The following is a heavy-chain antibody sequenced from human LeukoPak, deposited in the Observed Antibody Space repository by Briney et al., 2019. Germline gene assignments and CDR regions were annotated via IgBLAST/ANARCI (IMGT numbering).Heavy chain of an antibody. V-gene: IGHV4-31*03. J-gene: IGHJ2*01. CDR2: IYYSGST. Sequence: SQTLSLTCTVSGGSISSGGYYWSWIRQHPGKGLERIGYIYYSGSTYYNPSLKSRVTISVDTSKNQFSLKLSSVTAADTAVYYCARVNEGHGRYFDLWGRGTLVTVAS. D-gene: IGHD1-1*01. CDR3: ARVNEGHGRYFDL. CDR1: GGSISSGGYY.